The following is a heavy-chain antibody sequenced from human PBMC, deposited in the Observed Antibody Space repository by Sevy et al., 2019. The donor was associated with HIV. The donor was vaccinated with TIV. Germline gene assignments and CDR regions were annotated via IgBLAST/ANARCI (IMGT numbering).Heavy chain of an antibody. CDR3: AREGCTKPHDY. J-gene: IGHJ4*02. D-gene: IGHD2-8*01. Sequence: GGSLRLSCAASGFTFSKYSMSWVRQPPGKGLEWVSTLSFGWGEINYADSVKGRFTISRDNSNSSVYLQMNNLRPEDTAVYYCAREGCTKPHDYWGQGTLVTVSS. CDR2: LSFGWGEI. CDR1: GFTFSKYS. V-gene: IGHV3-23*01.